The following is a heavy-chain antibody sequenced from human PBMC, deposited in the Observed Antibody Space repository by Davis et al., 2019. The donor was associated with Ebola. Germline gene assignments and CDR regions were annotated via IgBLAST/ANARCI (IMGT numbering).Heavy chain of an antibody. CDR1: GFTFSTHA. CDR2: ISFSGATT. D-gene: IGHD3-3*01. V-gene: IGHV3-23*01. J-gene: IGHJ4*02. CDR3: AKTLATFGPPPYFFDF. Sequence: PGGSLRLSCAASGFTFSTHAMSWVRQAPGKGLEWVSTISFSGATTYYADSVRGRFTISRDNSNNTLFLQMNSLRDDDTAVYYCAKTLATFGPPPYFFDFWGQGTLVTVSS.